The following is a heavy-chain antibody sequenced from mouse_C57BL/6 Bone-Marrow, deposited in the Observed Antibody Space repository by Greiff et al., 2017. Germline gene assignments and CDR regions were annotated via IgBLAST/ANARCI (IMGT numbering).Heavy chain of an antibody. D-gene: IGHD1-1*01. Sequence: QVQLQQSGPELVKPGASVKISCKASGYAFSSSWMNWVKQRPGKGLEWIGRIYPGDGDTNYNGKFKGKATLTADKSSSSSYMQLSSLTSEDSAVYFCVRRLRAWFAYWGQGTLVTVSA. CDR1: GYAFSSSW. J-gene: IGHJ3*01. CDR2: IYPGDGDT. CDR3: VRRLRAWFAY. V-gene: IGHV1-82*01.